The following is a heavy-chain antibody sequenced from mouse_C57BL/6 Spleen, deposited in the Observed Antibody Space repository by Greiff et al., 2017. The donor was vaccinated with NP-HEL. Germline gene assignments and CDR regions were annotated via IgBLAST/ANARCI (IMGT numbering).Heavy chain of an antibody. J-gene: IGHJ3*01. CDR2: ISSGSSTI. CDR3: ARREESNLFAY. Sequence: EVRLVESGGGLVKPGGSLKLSCAASGFTFSDYGMHWVRQAPEKGLEWVAYISSGSSTIYYADTVKGRFTISRDNAKNTLFLQMTSLRSEDTAMYYCARREESNLFAYWGQGTLVTVSA. CDR1: GFTFSDYG. V-gene: IGHV5-17*01. D-gene: IGHD2-5*01.